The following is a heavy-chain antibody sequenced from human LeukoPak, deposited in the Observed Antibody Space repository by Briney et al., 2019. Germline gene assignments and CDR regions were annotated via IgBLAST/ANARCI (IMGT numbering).Heavy chain of an antibody. D-gene: IGHD6-19*01. Sequence: ASLTVSCKASGYTFTNYDISWVRQAPGQGLEWMGWISAYNGNTNYAQKVQGRVSMTTDTSMSTVYMELSSLISDHTAMYYCGRVGSGWSIEYWGQGTLVTVYS. CDR3: GRVGSGWSIEY. V-gene: IGHV1-18*01. J-gene: IGHJ4*02. CDR2: ISAYNGNT. CDR1: GYTFTNYD.